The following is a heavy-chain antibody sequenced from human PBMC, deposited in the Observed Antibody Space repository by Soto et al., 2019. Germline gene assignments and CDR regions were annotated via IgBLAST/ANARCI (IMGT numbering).Heavy chain of an antibody. D-gene: IGHD1-1*01. V-gene: IGHV3-23*01. Sequence: GGSLRLSCAASGFTFSSYAMSWVRQAPGKGLEWVSAISGSGGSTYYADSVKGRFTISRDNSKNTLYLQMNSLRAEDTAVYYCNSYYYYGMDVWGQGTTVTVSS. CDR1: GFTFSSYA. CDR2: ISGSGGST. CDR3: NSYYYYGMDV. J-gene: IGHJ6*02.